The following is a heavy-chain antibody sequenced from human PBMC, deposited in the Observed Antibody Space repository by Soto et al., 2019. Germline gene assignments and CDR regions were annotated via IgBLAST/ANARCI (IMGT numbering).Heavy chain of an antibody. D-gene: IGHD3-16*01. CDR1: GTIFSSYT. CDR2: IIPILGET. V-gene: IGHV1-69*08. J-gene: IGHJ6*02. Sequence: QVQLVQSGAEVKKPGSSVRVSCKASGTIFSSYTISWVRQAPGQGLEWMGRIIPILGETNSAQKFQGRVTLTGDTSTNTAYMQLNSLRLEDTAVYYCARGLGGRMDDWGQGTTVTVSS. CDR3: ARGLGGRMDD.